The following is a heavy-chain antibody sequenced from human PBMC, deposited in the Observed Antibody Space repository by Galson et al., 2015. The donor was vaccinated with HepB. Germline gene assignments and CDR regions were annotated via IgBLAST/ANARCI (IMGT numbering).Heavy chain of an antibody. J-gene: IGHJ4*02. D-gene: IGHD6-13*01. Sequence: SLRLSCAASGFIFSNAWMNWVRQAPGKGLEWVGRIKSKTDGGTTDYAAPVKGRFTISRDDSKTTLYLQMNSLKSEDTAVYYCTLDPGSRLTSVDYWGQGTLVTVSS. CDR1: GFIFSNAW. V-gene: IGHV3-15*07. CDR2: IKSKTDGGTT. CDR3: TLDPGSRLTSVDY.